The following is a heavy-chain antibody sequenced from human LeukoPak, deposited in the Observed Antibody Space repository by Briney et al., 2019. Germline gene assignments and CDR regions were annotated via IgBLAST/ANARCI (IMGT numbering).Heavy chain of an antibody. Sequence: GGSLRLSCAASGFAFSSCWMNWVRQAPGKGLEWVAKIKGDGSEKYYVDSVKGRFTISRDTAENSLYLQMNSLRAEDTAVYYCATDSFGIFDYWGQGTLVTVSS. CDR1: GFAFSSCW. D-gene: IGHD3-10*01. CDR3: ATDSFGIFDY. J-gene: IGHJ4*02. CDR2: IKGDGSEK. V-gene: IGHV3-7*03.